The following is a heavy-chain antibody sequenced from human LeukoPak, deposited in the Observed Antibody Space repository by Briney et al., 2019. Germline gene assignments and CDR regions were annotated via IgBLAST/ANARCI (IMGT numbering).Heavy chain of an antibody. Sequence: SETLSLTCAVSGGSITINTYYWAWFRQPPGRGLGWIGTFHYSGGTYYNPSFKSRVILSVDTSKNQFSLNLSSVTATDTAVYYCARHVYANKIDSWGQGILVTVSS. V-gene: IGHV4-39*01. CDR1: GGSITINTYY. CDR3: ARHVYANKIDS. J-gene: IGHJ4*02. D-gene: IGHD2-2*01. CDR2: FHYSGGT.